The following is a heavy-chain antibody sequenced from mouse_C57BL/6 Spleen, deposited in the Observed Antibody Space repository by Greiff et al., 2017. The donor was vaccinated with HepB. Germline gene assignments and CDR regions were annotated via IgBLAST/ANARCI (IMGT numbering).Heavy chain of an antibody. Sequence: QVQLQQSGTELVKPGASVKLSCKASGYTFTSYWMHWVKQRPGQGLEWIGNINPSNGGTNYNEKFNSKATLTVEKSSSTAYMQLSSLTSEDSAVYYCARSMCFYGKDYAMDYWGQGTSVTVSS. V-gene: IGHV1-53*01. D-gene: IGHD2-1*01. CDR1: GYTFTSYW. CDR2: INPSNGGT. J-gene: IGHJ4*01. CDR3: ARSMCFYGKDYAMDY.